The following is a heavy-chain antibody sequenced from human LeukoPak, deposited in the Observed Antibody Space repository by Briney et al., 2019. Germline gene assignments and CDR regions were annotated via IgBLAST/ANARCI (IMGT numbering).Heavy chain of an antibody. V-gene: IGHV4-39*01. CDR3: ARQKYYYGSGSPQDKDYFDY. CDR1: GGSISSSNYF. D-gene: IGHD3-10*01. Sequence: SETLSLTCTVSGGSISSSNYFWGWIRQPPGKGLEWIGSVYYSGSAYYHPSLKSRVTISVDTSKNQFSLKLSSVTAADTAVYYCARQKYYYGSGSPQDKDYFDYWGQGTLVTVSA. CDR2: VYYSGSA. J-gene: IGHJ4*02.